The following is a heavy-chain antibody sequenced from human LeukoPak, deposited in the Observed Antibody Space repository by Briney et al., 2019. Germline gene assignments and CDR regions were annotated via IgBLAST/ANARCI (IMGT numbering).Heavy chain of an antibody. D-gene: IGHD6-25*01. CDR1: GGSISSYY. V-gene: IGHV4-59*01. CDR2: IYYSGST. J-gene: IGHJ5*02. Sequence: PSETLSLTCTVSGGSISSYYWSWIRQPTGKGLEWIGYIYYSGSTNYNPSLKSRVTISVDTSKNQFSLKLSSVTAADTAVYYCARERGSVGGNWFDPWGQGTLLTVSS. CDR3: ARERGSVGGNWFDP.